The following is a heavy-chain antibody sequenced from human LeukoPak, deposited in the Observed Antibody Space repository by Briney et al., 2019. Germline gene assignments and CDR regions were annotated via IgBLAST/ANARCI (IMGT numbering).Heavy chain of an antibody. CDR3: ARIHRYCSGGACYVLDN. CDR1: GGSVSSGSYY. J-gene: IGHJ4*02. D-gene: IGHD2-15*01. CDR2: IYYSGST. Sequence: SETLSLTCTVSGGSVSSGSYYWSWIRQPPGKGLEWIGYIYYSGSTNYNPSLKSRVTISVDTSKNQFSLKLSSVTAADTAVYYCARIHRYCSGGACYVLDNWGQGTLVAVSS. V-gene: IGHV4-61*01.